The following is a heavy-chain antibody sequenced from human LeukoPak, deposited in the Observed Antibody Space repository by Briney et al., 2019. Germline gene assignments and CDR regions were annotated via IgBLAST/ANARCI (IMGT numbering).Heavy chain of an antibody. Sequence: GGYLRLSCSASGFTFSSDEMNAVRQAAGQGLDWVSYISSSGSTIYYAVSVQGRFTISKDNAKNSLELHMNSRTAEDQAVYYCAREGYDSSGYYQADWGQGTMVTVSS. J-gene: IGHJ3*01. D-gene: IGHD3-22*01. CDR1: GFTFSSDE. V-gene: IGHV3-48*03. CDR2: ISSSGSTI. CDR3: AREGYDSSGYYQAD.